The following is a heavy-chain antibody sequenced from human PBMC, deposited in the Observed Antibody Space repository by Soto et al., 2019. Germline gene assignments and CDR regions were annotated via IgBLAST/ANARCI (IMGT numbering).Heavy chain of an antibody. D-gene: IGHD3-3*01. Sequence: ASVKVSCKASGYTFTSYGISWVRQAPGQGLEWMGWISAYNGNTNYTQKLQGRVTMTTDTSTSTAYMELRSLRSDDTAVYYCAGVVLYYDFWSGSLDPWGKGTLVTVAS. CDR1: GYTFTSYG. CDR2: ISAYNGNT. CDR3: AGVVLYYDFWSGSLDP. J-gene: IGHJ5*02. V-gene: IGHV1-18*01.